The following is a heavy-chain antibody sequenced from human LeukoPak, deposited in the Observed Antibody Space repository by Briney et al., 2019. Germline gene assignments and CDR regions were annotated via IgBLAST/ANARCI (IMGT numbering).Heavy chain of an antibody. CDR3: ARGTSGWEGYGMDV. CDR2: ISSSSDTI. D-gene: IGHD6-19*01. V-gene: IGHV3-48*02. CDR1: GFTFRSYS. Sequence: PGGSLRLSCAASGFTFRSYSMNWVRQAPGKGLEWVSYISSSSDTIYYADSVKGRFTISRDNAKNSPYLQMNSLRDEDTAVYYCARGTSGWEGYGMDVWGQGTTVTVSS. J-gene: IGHJ6*02.